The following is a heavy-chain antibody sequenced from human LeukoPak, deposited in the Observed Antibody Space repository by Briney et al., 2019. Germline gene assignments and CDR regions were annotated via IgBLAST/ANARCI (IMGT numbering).Heavy chain of an antibody. CDR3: ARGRGSS. J-gene: IGHJ5*02. CDR1: GGSFSGYY. CDR2: INHSGST. V-gene: IGHV4-34*01. D-gene: IGHD3-10*01. Sequence: PSETPSLTCAVYGGSFSGYYWSWIRQPPGKGLEWIGEINHSGSTNYNPPLKSRVTISVDTSKNQFSLKLSSVTAADTAVYYCARGRGSSWGQGTLVTVSS.